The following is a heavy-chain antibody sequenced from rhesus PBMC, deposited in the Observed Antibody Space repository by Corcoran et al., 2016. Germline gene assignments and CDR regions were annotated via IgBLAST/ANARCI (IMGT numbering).Heavy chain of an antibody. Sequence: EVQLVETGGGLVQPGGSLKLSCAASGFTFSSYGMSWVRQAPGKGLEWVSAITSVGGTTYYADSVKGRFTISRDHSKTTLSLQMNSLRAEDTAVYYCAVTAYYSGSDFDYWGQGVLVTVSS. D-gene: IGHD3-16*01. CDR3: AVTAYYSGSDFDY. CDR2: ITSVGGTT. J-gene: IGHJ4*01. CDR1: GFTFSSYG. V-gene: IGHV3S5*01.